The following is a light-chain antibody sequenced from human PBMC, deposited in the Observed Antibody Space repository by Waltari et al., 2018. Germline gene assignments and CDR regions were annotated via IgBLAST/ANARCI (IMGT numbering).Light chain of an antibody. J-gene: IGLJ3*02. V-gene: IGLV1-44*01. CDR1: NSNIGSHP. CDR2: NNN. Sequence: QSVLTQPPSVSGTPGQRVTISCSGSNSNIGSHPVNWYQQLPGTAPKLLIYNNNQGPSGVPDRFSASKSGTSASLAITGLQSEDEADYYCAVWDDDLGGVFGGGTKLTVL. CDR3: AVWDDDLGGV.